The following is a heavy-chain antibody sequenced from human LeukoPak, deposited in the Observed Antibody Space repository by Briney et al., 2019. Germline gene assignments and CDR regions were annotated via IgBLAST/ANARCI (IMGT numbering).Heavy chain of an antibody. Sequence: GGSLRLSCAASGFPFSSYGMNWVRQAPGQGLEWVSAITGSTRTTYYADSVKGRFTVSRDNSKNTLYLQMNSLRAEDTAVYYCAELGITMIGGVWGKGTTVTISS. CDR1: GFPFSSYG. CDR3: AELGITMIGGV. V-gene: IGHV3-23*01. D-gene: IGHD3-10*02. J-gene: IGHJ6*04. CDR2: ITGSTRTT.